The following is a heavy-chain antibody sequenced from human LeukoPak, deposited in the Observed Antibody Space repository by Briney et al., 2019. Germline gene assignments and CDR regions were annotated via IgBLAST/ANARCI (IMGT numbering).Heavy chain of an antibody. CDR3: AREITVTRPFDY. J-gene: IGHJ4*02. D-gene: IGHD4-17*01. CDR1: GGSISSYY. V-gene: IGHV4-4*07. Sequence: SETLSLTCTVSGGSISSYYWSWVRQPAGKGLEWIGRISASGSTNYNPSLKSRVTMSLDTSKNQFSLKLSSVTAADTAVYYCAREITVTRPFDYWGPGTLVTVSS. CDR2: ISASGST.